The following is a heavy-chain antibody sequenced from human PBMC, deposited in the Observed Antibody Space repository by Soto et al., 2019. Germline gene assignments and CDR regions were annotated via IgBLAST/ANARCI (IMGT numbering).Heavy chain of an antibody. CDR3: AGERAAGKPLDY. CDR2: ISSSSSYI. CDR1: GFTFSSYS. V-gene: IGHV3-21*01. Sequence: GGSLRLSCAASGFTFSSYSMNWVRQAPGKGLEWVSSISSSSSYIYYADSVKGRFTISRDNTKNSLYLQMNSLRAEDTAVYYCAGERAAGKPLDYWGQGTLVTVSS. D-gene: IGHD6-13*01. J-gene: IGHJ4*02.